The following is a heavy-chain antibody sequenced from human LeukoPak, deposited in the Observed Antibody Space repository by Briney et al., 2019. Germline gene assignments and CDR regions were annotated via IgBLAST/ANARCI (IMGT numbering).Heavy chain of an antibody. CDR1: GFTFSSYA. J-gene: IGHJ6*03. D-gene: IGHD1-26*01. CDR3: AKEWGHPLANYYMDV. V-gene: IGHV3-23*01. Sequence: GGSLRLSCAASGFTFSSYAMSWVRQAPGKGREWVSTNVDTGDSTFYADSVRGRFTISRDSSKNTLYLQMNSLRAEDTAVYSWAKEWGHPLANYYMDVWGKGTTVTVSS. CDR2: NVDTGDST.